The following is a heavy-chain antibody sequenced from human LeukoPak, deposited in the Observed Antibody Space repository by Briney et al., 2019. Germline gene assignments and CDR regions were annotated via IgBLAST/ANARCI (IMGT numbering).Heavy chain of an antibody. CDR1: GYTFIIFG. Sequence: ASVTVSFTTSGYTFIIFGFSWVRQAPGQGGGWMGWISAYSGTTNYAQNLHGRAILTTDTSTNTAYMELRSLRTDDTAVYFCVRDQAVGATAGTFDFWGRGSLVTVSS. V-gene: IGHV1-18*01. D-gene: IGHD1-26*01. J-gene: IGHJ4*02. CDR3: VRDQAVGATAGTFDF. CDR2: ISAYSGTT.